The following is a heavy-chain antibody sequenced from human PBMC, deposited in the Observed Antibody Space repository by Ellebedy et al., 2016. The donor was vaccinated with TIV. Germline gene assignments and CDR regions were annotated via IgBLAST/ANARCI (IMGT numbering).Heavy chain of an antibody. D-gene: IGHD6-13*01. CDR3: VKAWYSSSWYSNWFDP. J-gene: IGHJ5*02. V-gene: IGHV3-64D*09. CDR2: ISNNGITT. Sequence: GESLKISCSVSGFTFSSYAMHWVRQAPGKGLQYVAAISNNGITTDYADSVGGRFTISRDNSKSTLYLQMRSLRPEDTAVYYCVKAWYSSSWYSNWFDPWGQGTLVIVSS. CDR1: GFTFSSYA.